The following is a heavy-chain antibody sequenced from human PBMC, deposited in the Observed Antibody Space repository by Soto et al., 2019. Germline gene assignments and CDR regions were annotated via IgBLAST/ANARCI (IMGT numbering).Heavy chain of an antibody. CDR3: AHKGGRGAGMDV. D-gene: IGHD2-15*01. Sequence: QITLKESGPTLVKPTQTLTLTCIFSGFSLSSSGVVVGWIRQPPGKALEWLALIYWDGDKRYSPSLKTRLTITKDTSTNKVVLTTTNMEPVDTGTYYCAHKGGRGAGMDVWGQGTTVTVSS. CDR2: IYWDGDK. J-gene: IGHJ6*02. V-gene: IGHV2-5*02. CDR1: GFSLSSSGVV.